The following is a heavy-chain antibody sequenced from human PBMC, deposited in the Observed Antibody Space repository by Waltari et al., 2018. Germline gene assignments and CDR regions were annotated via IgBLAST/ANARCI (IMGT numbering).Heavy chain of an antibody. CDR2: IYYSGST. CDR1: GGSVSSDSYY. Sequence: QVQLQESGPGLVKPSETLSLTCTVSGGSVSSDSYYWNWIRQPPGNGLEWIGYIYYSGSTNYNPALKSRVTRSLDTSKNQFSLNLSSVTAADTAVYYCARVRGGELLVEWGQGTLVTVSS. V-gene: IGHV4-61*01. CDR3: ARVRGGELLVE. J-gene: IGHJ4*02. D-gene: IGHD1-7*01.